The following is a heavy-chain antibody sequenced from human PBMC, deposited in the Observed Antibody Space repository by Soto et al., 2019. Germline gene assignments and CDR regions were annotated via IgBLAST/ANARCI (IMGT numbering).Heavy chain of an antibody. D-gene: IGHD3-3*01. Sequence: PGGSLRLSCAASGFTFSSYAMHWVRQAPGKGLEWVAVISYDGSNKYYADAVKRRFTISRDNSKNTLYLQMNSLRAEDTAVYYCAREEGPYIPIFGVAGYDAFDIWGQGTMVTVS. V-gene: IGHV3-30-3*01. CDR3: AREEGPYIPIFGVAGYDAFDI. CDR2: ISYDGSNK. J-gene: IGHJ3*02. CDR1: GFTFSSYA.